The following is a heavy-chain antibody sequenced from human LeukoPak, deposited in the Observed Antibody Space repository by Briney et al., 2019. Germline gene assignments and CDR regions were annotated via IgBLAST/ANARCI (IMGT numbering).Heavy chain of an antibody. CDR3: APLHCSSTSCPYFDY. V-gene: IGHV3-23*01. CDR1: GFTFSSYA. J-gene: IGHJ4*02. D-gene: IGHD2-2*01. Sequence: GGSLRLSCAASGFTFSSYAMSWVRQAPGKGLEWVSAISGSCGSTYYADSVKGRFTISRDNSKNTLYLQMNSLRAEDTAVYYCAPLHCSSTSCPYFDYWGQGTLVTVSS. CDR2: ISGSCGST.